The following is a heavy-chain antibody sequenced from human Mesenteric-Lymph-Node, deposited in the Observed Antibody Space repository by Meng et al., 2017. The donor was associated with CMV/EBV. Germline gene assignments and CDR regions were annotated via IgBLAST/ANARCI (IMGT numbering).Heavy chain of an antibody. D-gene: IGHD3-10*01. CDR2: INSDGSST. CDR3: ARELFGADAFDA. V-gene: IGHV3-74*01. J-gene: IGHJ3*01. Sequence: GGSLRLSCAASGFTFSSYAIHWARQAPGKGLVWVSRINSDGSSTSYADSVKGRFTISRDTSRNTLFLEMNSLRTEDTALYFCARELFGADAFDAWGQGTLVTVSS. CDR1: GFTFSSYA.